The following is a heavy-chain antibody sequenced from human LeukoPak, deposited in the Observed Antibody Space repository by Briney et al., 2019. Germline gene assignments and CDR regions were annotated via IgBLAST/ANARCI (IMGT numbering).Heavy chain of an antibody. Sequence: GGSLRLSCAASGFTFSGYGMHWVRQAPGKGLEWVAVISYDGSNKYYADSVKGRFTISRDNSKNTLYLQMNSLRAEDTAVYYCTKAHGSGSYPPSYWGQGTLVTVSS. CDR1: GFTFSGYG. D-gene: IGHD3-10*01. J-gene: IGHJ4*02. CDR3: TKAHGSGSYPPSY. CDR2: ISYDGSNK. V-gene: IGHV3-30*18.